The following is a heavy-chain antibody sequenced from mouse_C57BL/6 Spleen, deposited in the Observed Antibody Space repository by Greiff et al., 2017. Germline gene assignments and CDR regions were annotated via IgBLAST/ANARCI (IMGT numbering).Heavy chain of an antibody. CDR1: GYTFTSYW. CDR2: IDPSDSET. Sequence: QVQLQQSGAELVRPGSSVKLSCKASGYTFTSYWMHWVKQRPIQGLEWIGNIDPSDSETHYNQKFKDKATLTVDKSSSTAYMQLSSLTSEDSAVYYCARHYGSSGGFAYWGQGTLVTVSA. J-gene: IGHJ3*01. CDR3: ARHYGSSGGFAY. D-gene: IGHD1-1*01. V-gene: IGHV1-52*01.